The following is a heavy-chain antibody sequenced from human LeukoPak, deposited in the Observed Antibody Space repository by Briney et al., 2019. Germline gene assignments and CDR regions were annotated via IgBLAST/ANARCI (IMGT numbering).Heavy chain of an antibody. D-gene: IGHD5-18*01. CDR3: ARSGYSYGLDY. V-gene: IGHV4-34*01. CDR2: INHSGST. Sequence: SETLSLTCAVYGGSFSGYYWSWLRQPPGKGLEWIGEINHSGSTNYNPSLKSRVTISVGTSKKQFSLKLSSVTAADTAVYYCARSGYSYGLDYWGQGTLVTVSS. J-gene: IGHJ4*02. CDR1: GGSFSGYY.